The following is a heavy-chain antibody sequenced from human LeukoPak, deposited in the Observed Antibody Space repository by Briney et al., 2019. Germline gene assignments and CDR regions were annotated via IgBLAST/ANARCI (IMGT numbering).Heavy chain of an antibody. J-gene: IGHJ4*02. D-gene: IGHD3-10*01. V-gene: IGHV3-23*01. CDR1: GFTFSSYA. CDR3: AGTYGNRYYFDY. Sequence: GGSLRLSCAASGFTFSSYAMSWVRQAPGKGLEWVSAISGSGGSTHYADSVKGRFTISRDNSKNTLYLQMNSLRAEDTAVYYCAGTYGNRYYFDYWGQGTLVTVSS. CDR2: ISGSGGST.